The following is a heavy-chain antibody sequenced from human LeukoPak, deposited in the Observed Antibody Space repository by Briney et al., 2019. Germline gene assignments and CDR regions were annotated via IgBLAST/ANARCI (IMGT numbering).Heavy chain of an antibody. J-gene: IGHJ4*02. CDR3: ARDPQLALRTRLDY. V-gene: IGHV1-69*04. CDR1: GGTFSSYA. Sequence: GASVKVPCKASGGTFSSYAISWVRRAPGQGLEWMGRIIPILGIANYAQKFQGRVTITADKSTSTAYMELSSLRSEDTAVYYCARDPQLALRTRLDYWGQGTLVTVSS. D-gene: IGHD6-6*01. CDR2: IIPILGIA.